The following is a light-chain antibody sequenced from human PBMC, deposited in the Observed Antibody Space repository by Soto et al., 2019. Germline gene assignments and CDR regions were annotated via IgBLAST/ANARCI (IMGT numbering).Light chain of an antibody. CDR1: QSVSSK. J-gene: IGKJ1*01. CDR2: GAS. CDR3: QQYNNWPRT. Sequence: EILMTQSPATLSVSPGERATLSCRASQSVSSKLVWYQQKPGQAPRLLIYGASTRAAGIPARFSGGGSGTEFTLTISSLQSEDFAVYYCQQYNNWPRTFGQGTKVDIK. V-gene: IGKV3-15*01.